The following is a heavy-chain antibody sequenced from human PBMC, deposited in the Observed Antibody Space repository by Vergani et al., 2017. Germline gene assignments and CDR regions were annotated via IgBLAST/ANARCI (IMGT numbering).Heavy chain of an antibody. CDR3: ATNDRARQPPGGY. J-gene: IGHJ4*02. Sequence: QVQLVQSGAEVKRPGASVKVSCKASGNRFTAYSMHWVREAPGQGLEWMGRINLNNGDTQYAPKFQGRVTMTRDTSISTGYMKLNSLRSDDPAVYYCATNDRARQPPGGYLGQGSLVTVSS. CDR1: GNRFTAYS. D-gene: IGHD1-14*01. CDR2: INLNNGDT. V-gene: IGHV1-2*06.